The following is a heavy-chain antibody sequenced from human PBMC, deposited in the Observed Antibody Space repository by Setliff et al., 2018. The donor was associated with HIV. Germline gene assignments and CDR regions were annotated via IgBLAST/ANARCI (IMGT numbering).Heavy chain of an antibody. V-gene: IGHV4-39*07. CDR1: GGPITTSTYY. D-gene: IGHD1-26*01. Sequence: PSETLSLTCSVSGGPITTSTYYWGWIRQPPGKGLEWIGNIYQSGTTYYNSSLTSRVTMSVDTSKNQFSLKLNSVTAADTAVYYCGAATVGETGYYGIDVWGPGTTVTVSS. J-gene: IGHJ6*02. CDR2: IYQSGTT. CDR3: GAATVGETGYYGIDV.